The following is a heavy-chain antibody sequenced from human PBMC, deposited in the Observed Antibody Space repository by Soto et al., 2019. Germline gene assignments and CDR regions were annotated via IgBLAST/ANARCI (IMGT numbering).Heavy chain of an antibody. CDR1: GDTFRTSA. CDR2: IIPIFATP. J-gene: IGHJ4*02. D-gene: IGHD2-15*01. V-gene: IGHV1-69*01. CDR3: ASMGNKYCSGGSCYSYLVY. Sequence: QVQLVQAGSEVEKPGSSVKGSWKASGDTFRTSAIKWVRHAPGQGLAWMGGIIPIFATPYYAQKFQGRITITADESTSTAYMELSSLRFEDSAVFYCASMGNKYCSGGSCYSYLVYWGQGTLVTVSS.